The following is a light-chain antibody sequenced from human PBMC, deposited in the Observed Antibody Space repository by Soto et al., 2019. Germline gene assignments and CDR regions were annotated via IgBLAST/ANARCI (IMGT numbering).Light chain of an antibody. CDR1: QSISSW. CDR3: QQYNSYPWT. J-gene: IGKJ1*01. Sequence: DIQVTQSPSTLSAYVGDKVSITCRASQSISSWLAWYQQKPGKAPKLLIYKASTLESGVPSNFSGSGSGTEYTLSISSLQPEDFATYYCQQYNSYPWTFGQGTKVDI. V-gene: IGKV1-5*03. CDR2: KAS.